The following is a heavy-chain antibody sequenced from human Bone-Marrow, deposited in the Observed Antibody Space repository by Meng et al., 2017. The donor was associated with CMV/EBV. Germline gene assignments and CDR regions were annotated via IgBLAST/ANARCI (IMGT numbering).Heavy chain of an antibody. CDR3: ARAFTGTRNAFDI. J-gene: IGHJ3*02. CDR1: GFTFSSYW. D-gene: IGHD1-7*01. Sequence: GGSLRLSCAASGFTFSSYWMHWVRQAPGKGLVWVSRINSDGSSTRSADSVKGRFTISRDNAKNTLYLQMNSLRAEDTAVYYCARAFTGTRNAFDIWAQGTMVTVPS. V-gene: IGHV3-74*01. CDR2: INSDGSST.